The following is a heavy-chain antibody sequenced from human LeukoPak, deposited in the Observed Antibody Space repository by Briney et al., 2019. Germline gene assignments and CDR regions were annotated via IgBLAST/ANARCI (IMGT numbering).Heavy chain of an antibody. CDR1: GFTFSSYA. CDR2: ISGSGGST. Sequence: GGSLRLSCAASGFTFSSYAMSWVRQAPGKGLEWVSAISGSGGSTYYADSVKGRFTISRDNSENMLYLQMNSLRGDDTAVYFCARAVGPFDYWGQGTLVTVSS. J-gene: IGHJ4*02. V-gene: IGHV3-23*01. CDR3: ARAVGPFDY.